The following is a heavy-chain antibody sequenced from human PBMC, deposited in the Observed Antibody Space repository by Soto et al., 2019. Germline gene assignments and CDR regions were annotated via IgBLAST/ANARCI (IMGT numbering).Heavy chain of an antibody. J-gene: IGHJ6*02. V-gene: IGHV1-8*01. CDR3: ARGRIVAIGSGAYGMDV. CDR1: GYTFTSYH. D-gene: IGHD5-12*01. Sequence: SVKVSCKSSGYTFTSYHINWVRQATGQGLEWMGWMNPNSGNTGYAQKFQGRVTMTRNTSISTAYMELSSLRSEDTAVYYCARGRIVAIGSGAYGMDVWGQGTKVTVSS. CDR2: MNPNSGNT.